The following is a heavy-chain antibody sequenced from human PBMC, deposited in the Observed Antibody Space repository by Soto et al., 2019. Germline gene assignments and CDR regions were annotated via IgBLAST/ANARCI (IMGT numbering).Heavy chain of an antibody. CDR2: INPNSGGT. CDR3: ATQRDYGDYGAFDY. J-gene: IGHJ4*02. Sequence: GALVKVSCKASGYTFTGYYMHWVRQAPGQGLEWMGWINPNSGGTNYAQKFQGWVTMTRDTSISTAYMELSRLRSDDTAVYYCATQRDYGDYGAFDYWGQGTLVTVSS. D-gene: IGHD4-17*01. V-gene: IGHV1-2*04. CDR1: GYTFTGYY.